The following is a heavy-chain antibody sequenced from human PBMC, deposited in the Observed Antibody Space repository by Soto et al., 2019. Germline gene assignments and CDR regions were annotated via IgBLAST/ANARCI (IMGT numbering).Heavy chain of an antibody. J-gene: IGHJ4*02. CDR3: ARGGRWGASGSGSLDY. V-gene: IGHV1-69*01. Sequence: VQLVQSGAEVKKPGSSVKVSCQTSGGTFSNYAISWVRQAPGQGLEWMGGIIPISGETTFAQRFQGRVTIAADQSTSTTYMALSSLEFEDTAVYYCARGGRWGASGSGSLDYWGQGTLVTVSS. CDR2: IIPISGET. CDR1: GGTFSNYA. D-gene: IGHD3-10*01.